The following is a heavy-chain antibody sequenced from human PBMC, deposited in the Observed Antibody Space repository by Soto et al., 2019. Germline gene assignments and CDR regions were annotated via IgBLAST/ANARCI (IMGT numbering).Heavy chain of an antibody. CDR1: GGSMSDYF. J-gene: IGHJ6*02. Sequence: SETLSLTCTVSGGSMSDYFWTWIRLPAGKRLEWIGRKSISGSTDYNPSLKGRASMSVDTSKNQFSLRLISVTAADTALYYCARSLGSAAGWSFDVWGQGTTVTVS. CDR3: ARSLGSAAGWSFDV. V-gene: IGHV4-4*07. D-gene: IGHD3-16*01. CDR2: KSISGST.